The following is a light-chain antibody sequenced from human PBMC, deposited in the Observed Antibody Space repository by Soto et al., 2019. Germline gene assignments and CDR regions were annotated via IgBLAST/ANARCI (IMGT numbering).Light chain of an antibody. CDR1: QSIVTY. CDR2: AAS. V-gene: IGKV1-39*01. CDR3: QQYNNWPSLT. Sequence: DIQMTQSPSSLSASVGDRVTITCRASQSIVTYLNWYLQKPGKAPKLLIYAASNLQSGVPSRFSGSGSGTDFTLTISSLQPEDFAVYYCQQYNNWPSLTFGGGTKVEIK. J-gene: IGKJ4*01.